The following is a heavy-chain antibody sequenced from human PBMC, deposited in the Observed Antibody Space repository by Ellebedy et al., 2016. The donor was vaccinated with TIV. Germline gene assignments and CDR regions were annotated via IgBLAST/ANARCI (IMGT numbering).Heavy chain of an antibody. CDR2: INHSGST. V-gene: IGHV4-34*01. Sequence: SETLSLTXAVYGGSFSGYYWSWIRQPPGKGLEWIGEINHSGSTNYNPSLKSRVTISVDTSKNQFSLKLSSVTAADTAVYYCARARGYCSSTSCWNYFDYWGQGTLVTVSS. CDR3: ARARGYCSSTSCWNYFDY. CDR1: GGSFSGYY. J-gene: IGHJ4*02. D-gene: IGHD2-2*01.